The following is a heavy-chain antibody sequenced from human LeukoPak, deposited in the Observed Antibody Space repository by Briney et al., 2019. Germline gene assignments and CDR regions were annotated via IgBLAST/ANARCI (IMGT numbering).Heavy chain of an antibody. CDR1: GYTFTSYY. CDR3: ARDYYGGHNLYIFDL. J-gene: IGHJ4*02. CDR2: INPSGGST. D-gene: IGHD3-10*01. V-gene: IGHV1-46*01. Sequence: ASVKVSCKASGYTFTSYYMHWVRQAPGQGLEWMGIINPSGGSTSYAQKFQGRVTMTRDTSTNTVYTELSSLRSDDTAVYYCARDYYGGHNLYIFDLWGQGTRVIVSS.